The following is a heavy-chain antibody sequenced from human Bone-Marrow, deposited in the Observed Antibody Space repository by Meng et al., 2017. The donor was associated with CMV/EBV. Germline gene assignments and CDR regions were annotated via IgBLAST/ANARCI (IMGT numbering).Heavy chain of an antibody. J-gene: IGHJ5*02. CDR1: GFTFSSYW. Sequence: GGSLRLSCAASGFTFSSYWMHWVRQAPGKGLEWVSLISWDGGSTYYADSVKGRFTISRDNSKNSLYLQMNSLRTEDTALYYCARSYDSSGWGWFDPWGQGTLVTVSS. D-gene: IGHD3-22*01. CDR2: ISWDGGST. V-gene: IGHV3-43*01. CDR3: ARSYDSSGWGWFDP.